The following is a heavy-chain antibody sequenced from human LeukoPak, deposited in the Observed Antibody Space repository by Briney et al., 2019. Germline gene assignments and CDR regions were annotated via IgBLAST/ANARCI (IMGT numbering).Heavy chain of an antibody. Sequence: ASVKVSCKVSGYTLTELSMHWVRQAPGQGLEWMGWINPNSGGTNYAQKFQGRVTMTRDTSISTAYMELSRLRSDDTAVYYCARDLRLLWFGTNWFDPWGQGTLVTVSS. J-gene: IGHJ5*02. V-gene: IGHV1-2*02. D-gene: IGHD3-10*01. CDR2: INPNSGGT. CDR3: ARDLRLLWFGTNWFDP. CDR1: GYTLTELS.